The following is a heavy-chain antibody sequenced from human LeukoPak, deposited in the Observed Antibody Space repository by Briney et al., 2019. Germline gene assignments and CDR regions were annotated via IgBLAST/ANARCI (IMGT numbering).Heavy chain of an antibody. J-gene: IGHJ4*02. V-gene: IGHV1-2*02. CDR3: AREERSDYVWGSYFYFDY. Sequence: GASVKVSCKASGYTFTGYYMHWVRQAPGQGLEWMGWINPNSGGTNYAQKFQGRVTMTRDTSISTAYMGLSRLRSDDTAVYYCAREERSDYVWGSYFYFDYWGQGTLVTVSS. CDR2: INPNSGGT. CDR1: GYTFTGYY. D-gene: IGHD3-16*01.